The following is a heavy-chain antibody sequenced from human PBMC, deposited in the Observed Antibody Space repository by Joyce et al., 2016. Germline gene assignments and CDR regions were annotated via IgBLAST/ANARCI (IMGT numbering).Heavy chain of an antibody. CDR1: GGSFNKYT. CDR2: FIPMLNMT. CDR3: AGTFNYPHHDGMDV. V-gene: IGHV1-69*02. J-gene: IGHJ6*02. D-gene: IGHD5-24*01. Sequence: QVHLVQSGAEVKKSGSSVKVSCKASGGSFNKYTVSWVRQAPGQGLAWMGRFIPMLNMTNYAQEFQGRVTITADKSTTTAYMQLTGLRSDDTAVYFCAGTFNYPHHDGMDVWGQGTTVTVSS.